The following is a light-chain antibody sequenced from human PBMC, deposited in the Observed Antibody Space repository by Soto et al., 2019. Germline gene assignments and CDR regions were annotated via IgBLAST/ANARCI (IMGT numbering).Light chain of an antibody. Sequence: QSALAQPASVSGSPGQPITISCTGTSSDVGAYKFVSWYQQHPGKAPKLIIYEVTNRPSGVSSHFSGSKSGNTASLTISRLLAEDEADYYCSSYTSNTTLVFGGGTKLTVL. CDR1: SSDVGAYKF. V-gene: IGLV2-14*01. CDR3: SSYTSNTTLV. J-gene: IGLJ2*01. CDR2: EVT.